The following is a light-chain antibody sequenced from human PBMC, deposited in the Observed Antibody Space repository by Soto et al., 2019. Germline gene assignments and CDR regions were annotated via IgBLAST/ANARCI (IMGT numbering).Light chain of an antibody. CDR1: QGISNY. Sequence: IQLTQSPSSLSASVGDRVTITCRASQGISNYVAWYQQQPGKAPKLLIYAASTLQSGVPSRFSGSGSGTEFTLTISSLQPDDFATYYCQQYNSYWTFGQGTKVDIK. V-gene: IGKV1-9*01. CDR2: AAS. J-gene: IGKJ1*01. CDR3: QQYNSYWT.